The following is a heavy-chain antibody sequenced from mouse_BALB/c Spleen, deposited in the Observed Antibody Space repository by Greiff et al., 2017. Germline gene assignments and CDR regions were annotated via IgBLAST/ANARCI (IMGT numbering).Heavy chain of an antibody. J-gene: IGHJ4*01. CDR3: AREPTVVYYYAMDY. Sequence: QVQLKESGPGLVAPSQSLSITCTVSGFSLTGYGVNWVRQPPGKGLEWLGMIWGDGSTDYNSALKSRLSISKDNSKSQVFLKMNSLQTDDTARYYCAREPTVVYYYAMDYWGQGTSVTVSS. CDR2: IWGDGST. D-gene: IGHD1-1*01. CDR1: GFSLTGYG. V-gene: IGHV2-6-7*01.